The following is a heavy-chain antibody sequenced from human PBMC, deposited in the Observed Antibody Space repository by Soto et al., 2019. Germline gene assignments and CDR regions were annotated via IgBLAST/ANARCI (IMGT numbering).Heavy chain of an antibody. J-gene: IGHJ3*02. V-gene: IGHV1-2*04. D-gene: IGHD3-9*01. CDR2: INPNSGGT. CDR1: GYTFTGYY. CDR3: ARGNGTYYDILTGYSPAFDI. Sequence: GASVKVSCKASGYTFTGYYMHWVRQAPGQGLEWMGWINPNSGGTNYAQKFQGWVTMTRDTSISTAYMELSRLRSDDTAVYYCARGNGTYYDILTGYSPAFDIWGQGTMVTVPS.